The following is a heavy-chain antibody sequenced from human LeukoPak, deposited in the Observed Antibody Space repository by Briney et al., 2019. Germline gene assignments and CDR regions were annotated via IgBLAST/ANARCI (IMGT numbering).Heavy chain of an antibody. Sequence: SVNVSCKASGGTFSSYAISWVRQAPGQGLEWMGRIIPILGIANYAQKFQGRVTITADKSTSTAYMELSSLRSEDTAVYYCARGAAAGRLDYWGQGTLVTVSS. CDR2: IIPILGIA. D-gene: IGHD6-13*01. V-gene: IGHV1-69*04. CDR3: ARGAAAGRLDY. CDR1: GGTFSSYA. J-gene: IGHJ4*02.